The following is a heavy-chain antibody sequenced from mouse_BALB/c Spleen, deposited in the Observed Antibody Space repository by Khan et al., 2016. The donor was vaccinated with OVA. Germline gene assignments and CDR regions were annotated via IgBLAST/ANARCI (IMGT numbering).Heavy chain of an antibody. CDR2: ISYSGST. Sequence: EVQLQQSGPGLVKPSQSLSLTCTVTGYSITSDYAWNWIRQFPGNKLEWMGYISYSGSTSYNPSLKSRISITRDTSKNQFFLQLNSVTNEDTATYYCARWGYYYRDYFDYWCQGTTLTVSS. V-gene: IGHV3-2*02. CDR3: ARWGYYYRDYFDY. D-gene: IGHD1-1*01. J-gene: IGHJ2*01. CDR1: GYSITSDYA.